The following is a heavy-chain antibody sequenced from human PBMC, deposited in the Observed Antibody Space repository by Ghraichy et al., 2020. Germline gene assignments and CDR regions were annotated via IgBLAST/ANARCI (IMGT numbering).Heavy chain of an antibody. CDR2: ISDTGTYI. D-gene: IGHD3-22*01. Sequence: GGSLRLSCAASGFTFSSYSMNWLRQAPGKGLEWVSSISDTGTYIYYVDSVKGRFTISRDNAKNSLHLQMNSLGAGDTAIYYCARSYFDNSGYYRPFDYWGQGNLVTVSS. J-gene: IGHJ4*02. CDR3: ARSYFDNSGYYRPFDY. CDR1: GFTFSSYS. V-gene: IGHV3-21*01.